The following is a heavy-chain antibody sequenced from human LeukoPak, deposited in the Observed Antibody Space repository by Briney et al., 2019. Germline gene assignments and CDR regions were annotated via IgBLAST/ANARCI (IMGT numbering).Heavy chain of an antibody. CDR3: ARRYYYDSSGPHAFDI. Sequence: GASVKVSCKASGYTFTGYYMHWVRQAPGQGLEWMGWINPNSGGTNYAQKFQGRVTMTRDTSISTAYMELSRLRSDDTAVYYCARRYYYDSSGPHAFDIWGQGTMVTVSS. CDR2: INPNSGGT. J-gene: IGHJ3*02. V-gene: IGHV1-2*02. CDR1: GYTFTGYY. D-gene: IGHD3-22*01.